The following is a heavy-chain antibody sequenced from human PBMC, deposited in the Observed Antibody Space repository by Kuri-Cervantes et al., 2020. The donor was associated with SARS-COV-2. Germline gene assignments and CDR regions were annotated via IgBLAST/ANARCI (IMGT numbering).Heavy chain of an antibody. V-gene: IGHV3-23*01. CDR2: ISGSGGST. D-gene: IGHD3-3*01. CDR1: GFTFSSYA. Sequence: GGSLRLSCAASGFTFSSYAMSWVRQAPGKGLEWVSAISGSGGSTYYADSVKGRFTISRDNSKNTLYLQMNSLRAEDTAVYYCAKRSDSADDFWSGYYTGNWFDPWGQGTLVTVSS. CDR3: AKRSDSADDFWSGYYTGNWFDP. J-gene: IGHJ5*02.